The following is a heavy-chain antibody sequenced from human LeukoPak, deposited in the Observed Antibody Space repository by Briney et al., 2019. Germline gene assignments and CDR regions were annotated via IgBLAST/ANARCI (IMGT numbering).Heavy chain of an antibody. CDR3: AREGAYRTYGDYSPFDF. V-gene: IGHV4-30-4*08. CDR2: IYYSGST. D-gene: IGHD4-17*01. Sequence: SETLSLTCTVSGGSISSGDYYWSWIRQPPGKGLEWIGYIYYSGSTYYNPSLKSRVTISLDTSKNQFSLRLNSVTAADTAVYYCAREGAYRTYGDYSPFDFWGQGTLVTVSS. CDR1: GGSISSGDYY. J-gene: IGHJ5*01.